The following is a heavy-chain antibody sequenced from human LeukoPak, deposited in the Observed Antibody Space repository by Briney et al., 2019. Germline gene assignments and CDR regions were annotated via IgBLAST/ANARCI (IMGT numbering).Heavy chain of an antibody. CDR1: GYTFIDHY. J-gene: IGHJ4*02. CDR2: IDPDTGDT. D-gene: IGHD3-22*01. CDR3: ARAGHNSNSGGYDF. Sequence: GASVKVSCKPSGYTFIDHYLHWVRQALGQGLESLGWIDPDTGDTNYPQKFQGRVTMTRDTSISTAYMELNRQRSDDTAVYYCARAGHNSNSGGYDFWGLGTLVTVSS. V-gene: IGHV1-2*02.